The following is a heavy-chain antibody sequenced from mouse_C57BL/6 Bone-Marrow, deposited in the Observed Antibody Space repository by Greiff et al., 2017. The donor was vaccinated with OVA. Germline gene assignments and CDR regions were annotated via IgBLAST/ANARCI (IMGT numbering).Heavy chain of an antibody. V-gene: IGHV1-19*01. CDR2: INPYNGGT. J-gene: IGHJ4*01. D-gene: IGHD1-1*01. CDR1: GYTFTDYY. Sequence: VQLQQSGPVLVKPGASVKMSCKASGYTFTDYYMNWVKQSHGKSLEWIGVINPYNGGTSYNQKFKGKATLTVDKSSSTAYMELNSLTSEDSAVYYCASYGSSFYYAMDYWGQGTSVTVSS. CDR3: ASYGSSFYYAMDY.